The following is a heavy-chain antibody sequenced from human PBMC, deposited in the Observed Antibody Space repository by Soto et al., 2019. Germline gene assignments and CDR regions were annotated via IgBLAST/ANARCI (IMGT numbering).Heavy chain of an antibody. V-gene: IGHV4-61*01. CDR1: GGSVRIGSHY. CDR3: ARDRFDDLNSFDAFDL. J-gene: IGHJ3*01. D-gene: IGHD3-10*01. CDR2: IYHSGST. Sequence: SETLSLTCTVSGGSVRIGSHYWSWIRQPPGKGLEWIAYIYHSGSTDYNPSLKSRVTISVDLSRNQLSLRLDSVTAADTAVYYCARDRFDDLNSFDAFDLWGQGTMVTVS.